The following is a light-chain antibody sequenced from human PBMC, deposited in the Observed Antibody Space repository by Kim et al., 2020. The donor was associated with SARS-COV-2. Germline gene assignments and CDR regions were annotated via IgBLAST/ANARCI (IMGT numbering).Light chain of an antibody. CDR1: TGAVTSGYY. Sequence: GPVTLTCASSTGAVTSGYYTSWFQQKPGQVPRALIYSTSNKHSWAPARFSGSLLGGTAALTLSGVQPEDEAEYYCLLYYGGAQSWVFGGGTQLTVL. V-gene: IGLV7-43*01. J-gene: IGLJ3*02. CDR3: LLYYGGAQSWV. CDR2: STS.